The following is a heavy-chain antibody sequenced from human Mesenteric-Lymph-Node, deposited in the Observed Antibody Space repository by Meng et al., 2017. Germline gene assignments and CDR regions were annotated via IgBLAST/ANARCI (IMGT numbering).Heavy chain of an antibody. CDR3: AKNYHYSGSGGPLHY. CDR1: GFTFSNYC. CDR2: ISHDGSNK. J-gene: IGHJ4*02. V-gene: IGHV3-30*18. Sequence: QVQLVESGGGVVQPVRSLRLSCGASGFTFSNYCIHWVRQAPGKGLEWVAVISHDGSNKYYAESVKGRFTVSRDNSKNTLFLQMDSLRAEDTALYFCAKNYHYSGSGGPLHYWGQGTLVTVSS. D-gene: IGHD3-10*01.